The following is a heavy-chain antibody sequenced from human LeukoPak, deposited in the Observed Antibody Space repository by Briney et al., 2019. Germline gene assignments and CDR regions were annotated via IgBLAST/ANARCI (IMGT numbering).Heavy chain of an antibody. CDR2: ISAYNGNT. J-gene: IGHJ4*02. Sequence: ASVKVSCXASGYTFTSYGISWVRQAPGQGLGWMGWISAYNGNTNYAQKLQGRVTMTTDTSTSTAYMELRSLRSDDTAVYYCAYNEYSSSWIDYWGQGTLVTVSS. CDR3: AYNEYSSSWIDY. D-gene: IGHD6-6*01. CDR1: GYTFTSYG. V-gene: IGHV1-18*01.